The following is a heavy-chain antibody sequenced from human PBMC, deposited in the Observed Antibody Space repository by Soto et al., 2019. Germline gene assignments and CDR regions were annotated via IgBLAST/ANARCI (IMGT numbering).Heavy chain of an antibody. V-gene: IGHV1-18*01. CDR3: ARRPHLADNVELDY. CDR1: GYTFTNYG. J-gene: IGHJ4*02. CDR2: ISAYSGHT. Sequence: QVQLVQSGAEVKKPGASVTVSCKASGYTFTNYGINWVRQAPGQGLEWMGWISAYSGHTNDAQKLQDRVTMTTDTSTNTAYMELRRLRSDDTAVYYCARRPHLADNVELDYWGQGTLVTVSS. D-gene: IGHD6-19*01.